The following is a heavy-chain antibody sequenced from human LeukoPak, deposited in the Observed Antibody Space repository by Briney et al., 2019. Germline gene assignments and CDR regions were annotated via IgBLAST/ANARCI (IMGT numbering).Heavy chain of an antibody. CDR3: ARDRACHAFDI. CDR1: GFTLSSSW. D-gene: IGHD2-2*01. V-gene: IGHV3-7*01. J-gene: IGHJ3*02. CDR2: IKPDGSAK. Sequence: GGSLRLSCAASGFTLSSSWVSWVRQAPGKGLEWVADIKPDGSAKNYVDSVKGRFTIPRHNAQNSLYLQMNNMRAEDTAVYYCARDRACHAFDIGGQGTMVTVSS.